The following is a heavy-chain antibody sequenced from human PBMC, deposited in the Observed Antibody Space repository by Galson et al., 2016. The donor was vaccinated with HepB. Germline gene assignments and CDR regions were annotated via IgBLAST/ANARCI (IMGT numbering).Heavy chain of an antibody. D-gene: IGHD2-15*01. J-gene: IGHJ4*02. Sequence: KSKTDGGTTDYAAPVKGRFTISRDDSKNTLYLQMNSLKTEDTAVYYCTTGPGGSWGQGTLVTVSS. CDR3: TTGPGGS. V-gene: IGHV3-15*01. CDR2: KSKTDGGTT.